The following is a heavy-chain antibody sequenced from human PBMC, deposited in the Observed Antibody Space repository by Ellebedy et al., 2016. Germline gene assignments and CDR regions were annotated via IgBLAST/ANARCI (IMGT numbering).Heavy chain of an antibody. J-gene: IGHJ3*02. CDR3: AKDIVVARSTTVPYGDAFDI. V-gene: IGHV3-23*01. CDR2: ISGSGGST. CDR1: GFTFSSYA. Sequence: GESLKISXAASGFTFSSYAMSWVRQAPGKGLEWVSAISGSGGSTYYADSVKGRFTISRDNSKNTLYLQMNSLRAEDTAVYYCAKDIVVARSTTVPYGDAFDIWGQGTMVTVSS. D-gene: IGHD4-17*01.